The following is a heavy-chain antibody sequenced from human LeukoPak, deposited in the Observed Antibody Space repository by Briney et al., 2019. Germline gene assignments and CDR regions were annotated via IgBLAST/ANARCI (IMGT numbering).Heavy chain of an antibody. CDR2: ISGSGGAP. CDR1: GFTFSSYA. V-gene: IGHV3-64D*06. CDR3: VSLPRTTVTTSGDY. J-gene: IGHJ4*02. Sequence: GGSLRLSCSASGFTFSSYAMHWVRQAPGKGLEYVSAISGSGGAPYYADSVKGRFTISRDNSKNTLYLQMSSLRPEDTAVYYCVSLPRTTVTTSGDYWGQGTLVTVSS. D-gene: IGHD4-17*01.